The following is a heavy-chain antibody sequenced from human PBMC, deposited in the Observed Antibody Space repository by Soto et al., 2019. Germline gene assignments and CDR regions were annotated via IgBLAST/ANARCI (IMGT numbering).Heavy chain of an antibody. J-gene: IGHJ4*02. CDR3: AKTALRYCSSTSCYGSFDY. Sequence: QVQLVESGGGVVQPGRSLRLSCAASGFTFSSYGMHWVRQAPGKGLEWVAVISYEGSNKYYADSVKGRFTISRDNSKNTLYLQMNSLRAEDTAVDYCAKTALRYCSSTSCYGSFDYWGQGTLVTVSS. V-gene: IGHV3-30*18. D-gene: IGHD2-2*01. CDR2: ISYEGSNK. CDR1: GFTFSSYG.